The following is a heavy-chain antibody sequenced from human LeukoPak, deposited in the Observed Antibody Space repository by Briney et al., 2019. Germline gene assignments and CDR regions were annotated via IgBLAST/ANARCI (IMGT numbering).Heavy chain of an antibody. CDR3: ARGAMATTPFFDY. Sequence: KPSETLSLTCPVSGGSISNYYYWTWIRQPPGKGLEWIGYVYYTESTNFNPSLKSRVTMSLDTSRNQFSLKLTSLTAADTAVYYCARGAMATTPFFDYWGQGTLVTVSS. CDR1: GGSISNYY. J-gene: IGHJ4*02. V-gene: IGHV4-59*01. CDR2: VYYTEST. D-gene: IGHD5-24*01.